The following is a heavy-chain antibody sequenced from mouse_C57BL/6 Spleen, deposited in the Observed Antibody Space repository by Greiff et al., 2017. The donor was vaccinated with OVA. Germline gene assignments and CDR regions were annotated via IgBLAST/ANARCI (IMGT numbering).Heavy chain of an antibody. Sequence: EVKLVESGPGLAKPSQTLSLTCSVTGYSITSDYWNWLRKFPGNKLEYMGYISYSGSTYYNPSLKSRISITRDTSKNQYYLQLNSVTTEDTATYYCARYATVVAKWYFDVWGTGTTVTVSS. CDR2: ISYSGST. D-gene: IGHD1-1*01. CDR1: GYSITSDY. CDR3: ARYATVVAKWYFDV. J-gene: IGHJ1*03. V-gene: IGHV3-8*01.